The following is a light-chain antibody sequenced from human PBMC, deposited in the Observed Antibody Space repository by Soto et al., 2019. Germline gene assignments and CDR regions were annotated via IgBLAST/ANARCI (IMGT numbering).Light chain of an antibody. CDR2: EVN. V-gene: IGLV2-14*01. J-gene: IGLJ1*01. CDR3: FSFTTTSPHV. Sequence: QSALTQPASLSGSPGQSITISCTGTSTDIGAYDDVSWFQQHPGKAPKLIISEVNNRPSGVPNRFSGSKSGNTAYLAISGLEVEDADEYFRFSFTTTSPHVFGTGTKVTVL. CDR1: STDIGAYDD.